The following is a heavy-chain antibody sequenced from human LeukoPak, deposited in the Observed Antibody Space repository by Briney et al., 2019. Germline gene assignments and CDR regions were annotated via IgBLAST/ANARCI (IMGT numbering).Heavy chain of an antibody. CDR2: ISSNGGST. J-gene: IGHJ4*02. CDR3: ARSPGPARYFDWLGGFDY. D-gene: IGHD3-9*01. V-gene: IGHV3-64*01. CDR1: GFTFSSYA. Sequence: GGSLRLSCAASGFTFSSYAMHWVRQAPGKGLEYVSAISSNGGSTYYANSVKGRFTISRDNSKNTLYLQMGSLRAEDMAVYYCARSPGPARYFDWLGGFDYWGQGTLVTVSS.